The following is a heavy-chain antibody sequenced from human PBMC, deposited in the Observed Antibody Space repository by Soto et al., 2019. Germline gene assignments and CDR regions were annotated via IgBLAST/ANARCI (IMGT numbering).Heavy chain of an antibody. Sequence: GASVKVSCKASGYTFTTYGMHWVRQAPGQRLEWMVWINAGNGNTKYSQKFQGRVTITADESTSTAYMELSRLRSDDTAVYYCVRVVAIPGYPAYRGQGTLVTVSS. V-gene: IGHV1-3*01. CDR1: GYTFTTYG. CDR3: VRVVAIPGYPAY. CDR2: INAGNGNT. J-gene: IGHJ4*02. D-gene: IGHD5-12*01.